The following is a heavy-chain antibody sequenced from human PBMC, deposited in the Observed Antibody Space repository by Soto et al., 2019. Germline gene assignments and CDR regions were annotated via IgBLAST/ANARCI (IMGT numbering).Heavy chain of an antibody. D-gene: IGHD3-22*01. V-gene: IGHV3-11*05. Sequence: GGSLRLSCAASGFTFSDYYMSWIRQAPGKGLEGVSYISSSSGYTNYADSVKGRFTISRDNAKNSLYLQMNSLRPEDTAVYYCARGAGYYYDAFDIWGQGTVVTLS. J-gene: IGHJ3*02. CDR2: ISSSSGYT. CDR1: GFTFSDYY. CDR3: ARGAGYYYDAFDI.